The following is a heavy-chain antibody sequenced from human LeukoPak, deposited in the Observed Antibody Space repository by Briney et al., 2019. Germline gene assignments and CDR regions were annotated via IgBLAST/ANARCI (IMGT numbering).Heavy chain of an antibody. J-gene: IGHJ5*02. CDR3: ARSTMVNTATGWFDP. CDR2: IYGSGST. D-gene: IGHD4/OR15-4a*01. CDR1: RGSIRSYY. V-gene: IGHV4-59*12. Sequence: PSETLSLTCTVSRGSIRSYYWSWIRQPPGKGLEWIGYIYGSGSTNFNPSLKSRVTISVDTPKNQISLKLSFVTAADTAMYYCARSTMVNTATGWFDPWGQGTLVTVSS.